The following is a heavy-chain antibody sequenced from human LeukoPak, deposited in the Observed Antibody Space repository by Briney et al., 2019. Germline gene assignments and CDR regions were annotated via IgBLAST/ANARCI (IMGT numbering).Heavy chain of an antibody. CDR3: ARDDYGDMGRFDP. Sequence: SVKVSCKASGGTFSSYAIGWVRQAPGQGLEWMGGIIPIFGTANYAQKFQGRVTITTDESTSTAYMELSSLRSEDTAVYYCARDDYGDMGRFDPWGQGTLVTVSS. CDR2: IIPIFGTA. J-gene: IGHJ5*02. V-gene: IGHV1-69*05. D-gene: IGHD4-17*01. CDR1: GGTFSSYA.